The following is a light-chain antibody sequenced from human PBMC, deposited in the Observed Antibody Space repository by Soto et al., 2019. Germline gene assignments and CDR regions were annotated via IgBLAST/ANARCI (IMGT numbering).Light chain of an antibody. CDR3: SSSCSSNSVV. V-gene: IGLV2-14*01. CDR1: SSDVGGYKY. J-gene: IGLJ2*01. CDR2: EVT. Sequence: QSALTQPASVSGSPGQSITISCTGTSSDVGGYKYVSWYQQHPGKAPKLMISEVTNRPSGISNRCSGSKSCNTASLTISWLQAEDEADYYCSSSCSSNSVVFGGGTKLTVL.